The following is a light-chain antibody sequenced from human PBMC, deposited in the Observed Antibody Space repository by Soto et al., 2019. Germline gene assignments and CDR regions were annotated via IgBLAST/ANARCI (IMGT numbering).Light chain of an antibody. J-gene: IGLJ1*01. CDR3: CSYSTGTTLYV. Sequence: QSALTQPASVSGYPGQSITISCSGTNSDVGDYNLVSWYQQRPGKAPKLVIFDVSNRPSGVSDRFSGSKSGNTASLTISGLQAEDEGDYFCCSYSTGTTLYVFGSGTKVTVL. CDR1: NSDVGDYNL. CDR2: DVS. V-gene: IGLV2-14*01.